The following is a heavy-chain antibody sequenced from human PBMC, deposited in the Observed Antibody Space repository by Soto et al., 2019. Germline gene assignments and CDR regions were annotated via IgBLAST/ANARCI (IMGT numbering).Heavy chain of an antibody. CDR2: ITWNSGNI. Sequence: EVQLVESGGGLVQPGRSLRLSCAASRFTFDDYAMHWVRQAPGKGLEWVSGITWNSGNIVYADSVKGRFTISRDNAKNSLYLQMNSLRPEDTALYYCAKDLRSAAMYGFDIWGQGTMFTVSS. D-gene: IGHD2-2*01. CDR1: RFTFDDYA. J-gene: IGHJ3*02. CDR3: AKDLRSAAMYGFDI. V-gene: IGHV3-9*01.